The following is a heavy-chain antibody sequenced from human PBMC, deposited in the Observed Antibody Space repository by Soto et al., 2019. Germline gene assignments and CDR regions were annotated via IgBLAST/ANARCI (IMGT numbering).Heavy chain of an antibody. CDR2: VSPDHGNA. CDR3: EVPAAGY. CDR1: GYTFTNYD. D-gene: IGHD2-15*01. V-gene: IGHV1-8*01. J-gene: IGHJ4*02. Sequence: QVQVVQSKAEVKKPGASVKVSCKTSGYTFTNYDINWVRQAPGQGLEWMGWVSPDHGNAGYAPQFQGRITMTSDTSISTVYMKLNNLSSDDTAVYFCEVPAAGYWGQGTMVTVSS.